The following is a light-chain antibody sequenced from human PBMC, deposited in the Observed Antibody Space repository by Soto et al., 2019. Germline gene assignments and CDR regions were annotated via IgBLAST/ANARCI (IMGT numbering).Light chain of an antibody. CDR3: QQYGSSGT. Sequence: EIVLSQSPVTLSVSPGERATLSCRASQSVSSGYLAWYQQKPGQAPRLLIYGASTRATGIPDRFSGSGSGTDFTLTISRLEPEDFAVYYCQQYGSSGTFGQGTKVDIK. J-gene: IGKJ1*01. CDR2: GAS. CDR1: QSVSSGY. V-gene: IGKV3-20*01.